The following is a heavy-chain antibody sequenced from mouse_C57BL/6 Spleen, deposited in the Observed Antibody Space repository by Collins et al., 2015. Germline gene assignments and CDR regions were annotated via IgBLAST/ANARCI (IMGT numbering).Heavy chain of an antibody. V-gene: IGHV5-17*02. CDR1: GFTFSSFG. CDR2: ISSGSSTI. J-gene: IGHJ4*01. CDR3: ARSEDAYYRFYYAMDY. Sequence: DVQLVEVWGRLSAAWRSRKLSCAASGFTFSSFGMHWVRQAPEKGLEWVAYISSGSSTIYYADTVKGRFTISRDNPKNTLFLQMTSLRSEDTAMYYCARSEDAYYRFYYAMDYWGQGTSVTVSS. D-gene: IGHD2-14*01.